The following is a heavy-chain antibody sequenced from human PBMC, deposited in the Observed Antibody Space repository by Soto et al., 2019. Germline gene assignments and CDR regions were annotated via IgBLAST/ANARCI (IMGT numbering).Heavy chain of an antibody. Sequence: QLQLQESGPGLVKPSETLSLTCTVSGGSISSSSYYWGWIRQPPGKGLEWIGSIYYSGSTYYNPSLKSRVTISVDTSKNQFSLKLSSVTAADTAVYYCARPASATIWSHFDYWGQGTLVTVSS. V-gene: IGHV4-39*01. J-gene: IGHJ4*02. CDR1: GGSISSSSYY. D-gene: IGHD6-25*01. CDR2: IYYSGST. CDR3: ARPASATIWSHFDY.